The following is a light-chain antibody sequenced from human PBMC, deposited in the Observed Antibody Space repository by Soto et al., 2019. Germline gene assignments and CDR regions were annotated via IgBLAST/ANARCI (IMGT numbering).Light chain of an antibody. V-gene: IGLV1-47*01. Sequence: QSVVTQTPSASGTPGQRVTISCSGSNSSIESNYVYWYQQFPGTAPKVLIYKDDQRPSGVPDRFSGSKSGASASLAISGLRSEHEADYYCAVRDDRLSGNWVFGGGTKLTVL. CDR2: KDD. CDR3: AVRDDRLSGNWV. J-gene: IGLJ3*02. CDR1: NSSIESNY.